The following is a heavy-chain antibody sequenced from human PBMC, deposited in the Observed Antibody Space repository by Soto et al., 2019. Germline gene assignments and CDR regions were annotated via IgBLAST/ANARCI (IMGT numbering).Heavy chain of an antibody. V-gene: IGHV1-69*01. D-gene: IGHD1-1*01. CDR3: ARVSTTGLSYYSYGMDV. Sequence: QVQLVQSGAEVKKPGSSVKVSCKASGGTFSSYAISWVRQAPGQGLEWMGGIIPIFGTANYAQKFQGRVTITADESTSTAYMELSSLRSEDTAVYYCARVSTTGLSYYSYGMDVWGQGTTVTVSS. J-gene: IGHJ6*02. CDR2: IIPIFGTA. CDR1: GGTFSSYA.